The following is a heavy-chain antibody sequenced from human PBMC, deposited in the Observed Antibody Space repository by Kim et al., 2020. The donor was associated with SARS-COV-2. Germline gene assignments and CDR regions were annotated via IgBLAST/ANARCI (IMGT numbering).Heavy chain of an antibody. V-gene: IGHV1-8*01. D-gene: IGHD3-10*01. Sequence: ASVKVSCKASGYTFTSYDINWVRQATGQGLEWMGWMNPNSGNTGYAQKFQGRVTMTRNTSISTAYMELSSLRSEDTAVYYCARVLSHTDEKGMDVWGQGTTVTVSS. CDR3: ARVLSHTDEKGMDV. J-gene: IGHJ6*02. CDR2: MNPNSGNT. CDR1: GYTFTSYD.